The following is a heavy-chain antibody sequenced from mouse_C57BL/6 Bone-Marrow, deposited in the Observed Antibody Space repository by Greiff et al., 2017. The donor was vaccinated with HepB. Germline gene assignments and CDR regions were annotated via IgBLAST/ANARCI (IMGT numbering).Heavy chain of an antibody. CDR2: IDPSDSYT. CDR1: GYTFTSYW. D-gene: IGHD2-3*01. CDR3: ARPIYDGYYGFDY. J-gene: IGHJ2*01. Sequence: VQLQQPGAELVRPGTSVKLSCKASGYTFTSYWMHWVKQRPGQGLEWIGVIDPSDSYTNYNQKFKGKATLTVDTSSSTAYMQLSSLTSEDSAVYYCARPIYDGYYGFDYWGQGTTLTVSS. V-gene: IGHV1-59*01.